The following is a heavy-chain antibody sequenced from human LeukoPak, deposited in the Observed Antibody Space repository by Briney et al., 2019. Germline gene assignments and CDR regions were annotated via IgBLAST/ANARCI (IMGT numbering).Heavy chain of an antibody. CDR2: IYYSGST. D-gene: IGHD5-18*01. CDR3: ARSTAMVPLGY. V-gene: IGHV4-59*01. CDR1: AGSISNYF. Sequence: SETLSLTCTVSAGSISNYFWSWIRQPPGKGLEWIGYIYYSGSTNYNPSLKSRVTISVDTSKNQFSLKLSSVTAADTAVYYCARSTAMVPLGYWGQGTLVTVSS. J-gene: IGHJ4*02.